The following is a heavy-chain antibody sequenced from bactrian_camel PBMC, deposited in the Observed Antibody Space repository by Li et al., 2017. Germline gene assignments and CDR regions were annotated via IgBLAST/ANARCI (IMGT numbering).Heavy chain of an antibody. CDR1: GFTSSTYY. J-gene: IGHJ4*01. D-gene: IGHD5*01. CDR3: GGDLFSVVPTPSPLPPQPVPPPTVCVGLSCCSANY. CDR2: INSASAT. V-gene: IGHV3S6*01. Sequence: HVQLVESGGGLVQPGGSLKLSCAASGFTSSTYYMNWVRQAPGKGLEWVSSINSASATYYADSVKGRFTISKDTAKNTLYLQMNSLKPEDTAMYYCGGDLFSVVPTPSPLPPQPVPPPTVCVGLSCCSANYWGQGTQVTVS.